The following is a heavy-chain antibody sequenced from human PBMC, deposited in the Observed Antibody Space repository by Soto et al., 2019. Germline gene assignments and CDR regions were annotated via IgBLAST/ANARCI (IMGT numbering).Heavy chain of an antibody. V-gene: IGHV3-33*01. J-gene: IGHJ4*02. CDR3: ARDEESGYSYGYVDY. D-gene: IGHD5-18*01. Sequence: PWGSLRLSCAAPGFTFISYGIHFFRHSPFKGLEWVAVIWYDGSNKYYADSVKGRFTISRDNSKNTLYLQMNSLRAEDTAVYYCARDEESGYSYGYVDYWGQGTLDTVSS. CDR2: IWYDGSNK. CDR1: GFTFISYG.